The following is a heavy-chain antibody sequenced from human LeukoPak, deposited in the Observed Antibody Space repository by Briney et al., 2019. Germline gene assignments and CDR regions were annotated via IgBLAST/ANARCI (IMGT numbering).Heavy chain of an antibody. CDR1: GFTLSSYA. D-gene: IGHD5-18*01. J-gene: IGHJ4*02. Sequence: GGSLRLSCAASGFTLSSYAMSWVRQAPGKGLEWVSAISGSGGSTYYADSVKGRFTISRDNSKNTLYLQMNSLRAEDTAVYYCAKGPDSWIQLWLPFDYWGQGTLVTVSS. CDR2: ISGSGGST. V-gene: IGHV3-23*01. CDR3: AKGPDSWIQLWLPFDY.